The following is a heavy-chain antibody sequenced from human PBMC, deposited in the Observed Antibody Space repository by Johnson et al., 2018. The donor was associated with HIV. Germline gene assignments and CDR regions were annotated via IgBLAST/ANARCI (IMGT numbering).Heavy chain of an antibody. D-gene: IGHD1-26*01. CDR2: ISWNSGSI. CDR1: GFSVSASY. Sequence: VQLVESGGGLVQPGGSLRLSCAASGFSVSASYMSWLRQAPGKALEWVSVISWNSGSIGYADSVKGRFTISRDNSKNTLYLQMNSLRVEDTAVYYCAKAVGGYAFDIWGQGTMVTVSS. CDR3: AKAVGGYAFDI. J-gene: IGHJ3*02. V-gene: IGHV3-66*02.